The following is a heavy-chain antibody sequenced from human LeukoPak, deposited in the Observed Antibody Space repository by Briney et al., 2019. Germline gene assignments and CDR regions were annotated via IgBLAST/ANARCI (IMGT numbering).Heavy chain of an antibody. CDR1: GFTFSSYG. J-gene: IGHJ1*01. V-gene: IGHV3-33*06. Sequence: PGRSLRLSCAASGFTFSSYGMHWVRQAQGKGLEWVAVIWYDGSNKYYADSVKGRFTISRDNSKNTLYLQMNSLRAEDTAVYYCAKEDPPYSSGWYEYFQHWGQGTLVTVSS. CDR2: IWYDGSNK. CDR3: AKEDPPYSSGWYEYFQH. D-gene: IGHD6-19*01.